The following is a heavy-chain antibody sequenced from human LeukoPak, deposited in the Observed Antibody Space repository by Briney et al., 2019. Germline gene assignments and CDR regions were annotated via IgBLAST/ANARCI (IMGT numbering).Heavy chain of an antibody. V-gene: IGHV1-18*01. CDR2: ISGYNGNT. D-gene: IGHD6-19*01. J-gene: IGHJ4*02. Sequence: ASVKVSCKASGGSFRNHAISWVRQAPGQGLEWMGWISGYNGNTNYAQKVQDRVTMTTDTSTSTAYMELRSLRSDDTAVYYCARANRYTSGWYEAPFDYWGQGTLVTVSS. CDR3: ARANRYTSGWYEAPFDY. CDR1: GGSFRNHA.